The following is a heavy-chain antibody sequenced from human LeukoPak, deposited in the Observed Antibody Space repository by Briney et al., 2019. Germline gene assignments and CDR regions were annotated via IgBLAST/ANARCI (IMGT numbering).Heavy chain of an antibody. CDR1: GGSISSYY. V-gene: IGHV4-59*01. Sequence: PSETLSLTCTVSGGSISSYYWSWIRQPPGKGLEWIGYIYYSGSTNYNPSLKSRVTISVDTSKNQFSLKLSSVAAADTAVYYCARASSDYYYGFDYWGQGTLVTVSS. J-gene: IGHJ4*02. CDR2: IYYSGST. D-gene: IGHD3-22*01. CDR3: ARASSDYYYGFDY.